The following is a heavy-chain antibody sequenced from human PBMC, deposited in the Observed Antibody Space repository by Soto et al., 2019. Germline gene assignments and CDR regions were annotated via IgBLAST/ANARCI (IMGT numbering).Heavy chain of an antibody. D-gene: IGHD2-21*02. J-gene: IGHJ6*02. CDR2: IVVGSGNT. Sequence: SVKVSCKASGFTFTSSAVQWVRQARGQRLERIGWIVVGSGNTNYAQKFQERVTITRDMSTSTAYMELSSLRSEDTAVYYCAAEPLAVVVTAAYYGMDVWGQGTTVTVSS. CDR3: AAEPLAVVVTAAYYGMDV. V-gene: IGHV1-58*01. CDR1: GFTFTSSA.